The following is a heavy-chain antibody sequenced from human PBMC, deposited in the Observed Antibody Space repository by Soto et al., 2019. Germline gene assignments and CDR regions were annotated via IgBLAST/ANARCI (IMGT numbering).Heavy chain of an antibody. V-gene: IGHV3-30-3*01. CDR2: ISYDGSNK. CDR3: ARGPSWFGELPENYFDY. D-gene: IGHD3-10*01. J-gene: IGHJ4*02. CDR1: GFTFSSYA. Sequence: PGGSLRLSCAASGFTFSSYAMHWVRQAPGKGLEWVAVISYDGSNKYYADSVKGRFTISRDNSKNTLYLQMNSLRAEDTAVYYCARGPSWFGELPENYFDYWGQGTLVTVSS.